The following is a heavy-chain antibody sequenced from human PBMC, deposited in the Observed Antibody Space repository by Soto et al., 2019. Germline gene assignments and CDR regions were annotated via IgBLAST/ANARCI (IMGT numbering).Heavy chain of an antibody. CDR1: GYTFTSYG. CDR2: ISACNGNT. Sequence: ASVKVSCKASGYTFTSYGISWVRRAPGQGLEWMGWISACNGNTNYAQKLQGRVTMTTDTSTSTAYMELRSLRSDDTAVYYCARDEAGYSSSEPWGQGTLVTVSS. V-gene: IGHV1-18*01. D-gene: IGHD6-6*01. J-gene: IGHJ5*02. CDR3: ARDEAGYSSSEP.